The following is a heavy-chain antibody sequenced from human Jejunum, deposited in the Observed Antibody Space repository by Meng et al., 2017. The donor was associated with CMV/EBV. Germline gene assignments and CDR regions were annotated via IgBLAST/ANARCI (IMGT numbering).Heavy chain of an antibody. V-gene: IGHV4-4*01. CDR3: GDPPAGY. CDR1: GGSLIGTNW. J-gene: IGHJ4*02. CDR2: IFHSGAT. Sequence: PLSLPCFVFGGSLIGTNWWNWVRQPPGGGLEWIGEIFHSGATNLNPSLKSRVTISIDNSKNQFSLKLTSVTAADTAVYFCGDPPAGYWGQGVLVTVSS.